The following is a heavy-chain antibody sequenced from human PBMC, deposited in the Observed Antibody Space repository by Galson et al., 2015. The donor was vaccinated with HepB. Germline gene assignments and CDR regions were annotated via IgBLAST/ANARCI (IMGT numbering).Heavy chain of an antibody. V-gene: IGHV1-24*01. CDR2: FDPEDGET. J-gene: IGHJ4*02. D-gene: IGHD3-10*01. CDR1: GYTLTDLS. CDR3: ATDSSGSGNFDY. Sequence: SVKVSCKVSGYTLTDLSMHWVRQAPGKGLEWMGGFDPEDGETIYAQKFQGRVTMTEDTSTDTAYMELSSLRSEDTAVYYCATDSSGSGNFDYWGQGTLVTVSS.